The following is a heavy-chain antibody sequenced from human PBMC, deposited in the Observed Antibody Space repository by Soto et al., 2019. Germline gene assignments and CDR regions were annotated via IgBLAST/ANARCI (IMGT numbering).Heavy chain of an antibody. Sequence: PGGSLRLSCAASGFTFSGYAMTWVRQAPGEGLEWVSAIDGNGGSTYYADSVKGRFTVSRDNSKNTLYLQMSSLSAEDTAVYYCAKIRRSTIFGVAADSWGQGTLVTVSS. CDR3: AKIRRSTIFGVAADS. D-gene: IGHD3-3*01. V-gene: IGHV3-23*01. CDR2: IDGNGGST. J-gene: IGHJ4*02. CDR1: GFTFSGYA.